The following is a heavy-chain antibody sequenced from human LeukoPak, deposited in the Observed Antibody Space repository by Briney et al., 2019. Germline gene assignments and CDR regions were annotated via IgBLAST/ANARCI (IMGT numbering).Heavy chain of an antibody. J-gene: IGHJ4*02. V-gene: IGHV4-34*01. CDR1: GGSFSGYY. Sequence: SETLSLTCAVYGGSFSGYYWSWIRQPPGKGLEWIGEINRSGSTNYNPSLKSRVTISVDTSKNQFSLKLSSVTAADTAVYYCARRGGLRYFDYWGQGTLVTVSS. D-gene: IGHD3-9*01. CDR3: ARRGGLRYFDY. CDR2: INRSGST.